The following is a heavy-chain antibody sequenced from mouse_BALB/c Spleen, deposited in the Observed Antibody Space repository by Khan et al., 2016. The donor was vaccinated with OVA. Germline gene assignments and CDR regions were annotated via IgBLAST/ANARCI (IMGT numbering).Heavy chain of an antibody. CDR2: INPSTGYT. J-gene: IGHJ3*01. Sequence: VQLQESGAELAKPGASVKMSCKASGYTFTTYWIHWVEQRPGQGLEWIGYINPSTGYTEYNQKFKDRATLTADKSSSTAYMQLISLTSEDSAVYYCAREGYRYASWFAYWGQGTLVTVSA. D-gene: IGHD2-14*01. CDR3: AREGYRYASWFAY. CDR1: GYTFTTYW. V-gene: IGHV1-7*01.